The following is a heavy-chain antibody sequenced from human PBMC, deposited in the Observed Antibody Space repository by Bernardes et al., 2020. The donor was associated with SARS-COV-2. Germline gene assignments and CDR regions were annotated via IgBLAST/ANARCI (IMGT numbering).Heavy chain of an antibody. CDR2: ISSSSSYI. CDR1: GFTFSSYS. V-gene: IGHV3-21*01. CDR3: ASHGTGYCSGGSCDNIDEYACDS. J-gene: IGHJ3*02. D-gene: IGHD2-15*01. Sequence: GGSLRLSCAASGFTFSSYSMNWVRQAPGKGLEWVSSISSSSSYIYYADSVKGRFTISRDNAKNSLYLQMNSLRAEDTAVYYCASHGTGYCSGGSCDNIDEYACDSWGQGTMVTVAS.